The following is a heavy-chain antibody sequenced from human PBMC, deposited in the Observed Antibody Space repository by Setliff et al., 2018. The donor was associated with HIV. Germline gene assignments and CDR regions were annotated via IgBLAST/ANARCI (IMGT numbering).Heavy chain of an antibody. D-gene: IGHD7-27*01. CDR3: ARGWGHDGFDF. CDR1: GRSFSGYY. CDR2: INRSGGT. V-gene: IGHV4-34*01. Sequence: PSETLSLTCAVYGRSFSGYYWNWIRQSPGKGLEWIGEINRSGGTNYNPSLKSRVTMSIDTSKNQFSLNVSSVTAADTAVYYCARGWGHDGFDFWGQGTMVTVSS. J-gene: IGHJ3*01.